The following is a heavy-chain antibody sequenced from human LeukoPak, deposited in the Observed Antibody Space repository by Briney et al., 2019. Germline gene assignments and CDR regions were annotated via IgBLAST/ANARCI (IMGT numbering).Heavy chain of an antibody. J-gene: IGHJ6*03. CDR1: GFTFSSYA. D-gene: IGHD3-9*01. Sequence: PGGSLRLSCAASGFTFSSYAMHWVRQAPGKGLEWVAVISYDGSNKYYADSVKGRFTISRDNAANTVYLQMNSLRAEDTAVYYCAKDWSLPSLTGYYMDVWGKGTTVTISS. CDR2: ISYDGSNK. CDR3: AKDWSLPSLTGYYMDV. V-gene: IGHV3-30*04.